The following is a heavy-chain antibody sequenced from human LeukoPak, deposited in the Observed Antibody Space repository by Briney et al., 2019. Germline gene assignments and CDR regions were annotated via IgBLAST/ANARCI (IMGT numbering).Heavy chain of an antibody. V-gene: IGHV4-39*07. D-gene: IGHD3-10*01. Sequence: SETLSLTCTVSGGSISSSSYYWGWIRQPPGKGLEWIGSIYYSGSTYYNPSLKSRVTISVDTSKNQFSLKLSSVTAADTAVYYCARCLTYYYGSEYNWFDPWGQGTLVTVSS. CDR1: GGSISSSSYY. CDR2: IYYSGST. J-gene: IGHJ5*02. CDR3: ARCLTYYYGSEYNWFDP.